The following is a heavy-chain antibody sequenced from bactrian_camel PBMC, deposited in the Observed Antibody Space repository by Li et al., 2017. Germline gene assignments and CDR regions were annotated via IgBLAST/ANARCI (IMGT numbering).Heavy chain of an antibody. CDR3: AADSAVVPGEELLPDLNY. D-gene: IGHD6*01. V-gene: IGHV3S55*01. CDR2: IESDGST. J-gene: IGHJ4*01. CDR1: GDTIGRYC. Sequence: VQLVESGGGSAQTGGSLRLSCVASGDTIGRYCMGWFRQIPDKEREGVAGIESDGSTSCADSVKGRFTISKDNAKNTLYLQMNSLKPEDTAMYYCAADSAVVPGEELLPDLNYWGQGTQVTVTS.